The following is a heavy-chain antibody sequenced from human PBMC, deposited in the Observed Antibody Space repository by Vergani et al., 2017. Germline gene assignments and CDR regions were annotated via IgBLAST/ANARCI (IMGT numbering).Heavy chain of an antibody. CDR3: AGAGVWGGYPYYFDY. D-gene: IGHD3-3*01. V-gene: IGHV4-59*01. J-gene: IGHJ4*02. CDR2: IYYSGST. Sequence: QVQLQESGPGLVKPSETLSLTCTVSGGSISSYYWSWIRQPPGKGLEWIGYIYYSGSTNYNPSLKSRVTISVATSKDQFSLKLSSVTAAHTAVYYCAGAGVWGGYPYYFDYWGQGTLVTVSS. CDR1: GGSISSYY.